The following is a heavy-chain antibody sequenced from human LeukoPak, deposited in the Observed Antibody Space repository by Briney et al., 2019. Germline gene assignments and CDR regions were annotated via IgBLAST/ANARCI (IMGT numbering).Heavy chain of an antibody. J-gene: IGHJ6*03. CDR2: ITTSSSYM. V-gene: IGHV3-21*01. CDR3: ARDPYSGGYGAYYYYYMDV. CDR1: GFTFSANN. D-gene: IGHD6-19*01. Sequence: GGSLRLSCAASGFTFSANNMNWVGRTPGKGLEWVSSITTSSSYMFYADSVRGRFTISRDNAENSLYLQMNSLRDEDTAVYYCARDPYSGGYGAYYYYYMDVWGKGTTVTVSS.